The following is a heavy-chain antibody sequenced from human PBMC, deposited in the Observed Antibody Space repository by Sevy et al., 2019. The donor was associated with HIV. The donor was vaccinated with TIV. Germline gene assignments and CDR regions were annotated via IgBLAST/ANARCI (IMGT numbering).Heavy chain of an antibody. CDR2: IYSGDSGGST. V-gene: IGHV3-53*01. J-gene: IGHJ6*02. Sequence: GGSLRLSCAASGFDVNENYMSWVRQAPGKGLEWVSIIYSGDSGGSTYYADSVKGRFTISRDNSQNTLYLQINSLRPEDTAVYYCARERLVSAGGYYNYYFGMDVCGQGTTVTVSS. CDR1: GFDVNENY. D-gene: IGHD3-3*01. CDR3: ARERLVSAGGYYNYYFGMDV.